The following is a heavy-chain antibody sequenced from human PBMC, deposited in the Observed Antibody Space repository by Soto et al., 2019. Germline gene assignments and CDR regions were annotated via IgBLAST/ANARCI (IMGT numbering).Heavy chain of an antibody. D-gene: IGHD2-15*01. J-gene: IGHJ4*02. CDR2: TGSGTGPG. V-gene: IGHV1-69*06. CDR1: GGSLSTNP. Sequence: SVKVSCKASGGSLSTNPISWVRQAPGQGLEWMGRTGSGTGPGNHAQKFQGRLTVTADKSTSTVYMELTNLSSEDTAVYYCARRHSGGFFRFFDSWGQGTLVTVSS. CDR3: ARRHSGGFFRFFDS.